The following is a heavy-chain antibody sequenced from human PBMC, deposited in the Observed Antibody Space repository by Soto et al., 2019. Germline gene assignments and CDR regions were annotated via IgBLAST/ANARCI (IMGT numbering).Heavy chain of an antibody. CDR1: GFTFSSYA. Sequence: GGSLRLSCAASGFTFSSYAMSWVRQAPGKGLEWVSGISSSGGSTYYADSVKGRFTISRDKSKNTLYLQMNSLRAEDTAVYYCAARGDSSGYYPLGEYFLHWGQGTLVTVSS. CDR2: ISSSGGST. V-gene: IGHV3-23*01. D-gene: IGHD3-22*01. CDR3: AARGDSSGYYPLGEYFLH. J-gene: IGHJ1*01.